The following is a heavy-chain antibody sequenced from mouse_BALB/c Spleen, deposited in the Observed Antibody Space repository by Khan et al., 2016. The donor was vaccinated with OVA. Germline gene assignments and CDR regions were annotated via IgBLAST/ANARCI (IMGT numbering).Heavy chain of an antibody. CDR3: ARSLITTWYFDV. CDR2: VSSGSATI. Sequence: EVELVESGGGLVQPGGSRKLSCAASGFTFSSFGMHWVRQAPEKGLEWVAYVSSGSATIYYADIVKGRFTISRDNTKNTLFLEMTSLRSEDTAMYYCARSLITTWYFDVWGAGTTVTVSS. CDR1: GFTFSSFG. V-gene: IGHV5-17*02. D-gene: IGHD2-4*01. J-gene: IGHJ1*01.